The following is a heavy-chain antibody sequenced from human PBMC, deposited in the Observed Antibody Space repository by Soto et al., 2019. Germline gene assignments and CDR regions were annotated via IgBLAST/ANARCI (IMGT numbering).Heavy chain of an antibody. D-gene: IGHD3-10*01. Sequence: ASVKVSCKVSGYPFTTYYIHWVRQAPGQGLEWMGWIDPRSGGTVYEQKFQGRVTMTRDTSISTVYMDLSGLTSDDTALYYCATDDYGIFPYWGQGSLVTAPQ. CDR1: GYPFTTYY. J-gene: IGHJ4*02. CDR3: ATDDYGIFPY. CDR2: IDPRSGGT. V-gene: IGHV1-2*02.